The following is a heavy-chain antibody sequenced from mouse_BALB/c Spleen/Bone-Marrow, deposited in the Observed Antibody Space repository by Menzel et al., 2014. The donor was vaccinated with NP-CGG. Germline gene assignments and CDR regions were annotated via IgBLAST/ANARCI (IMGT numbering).Heavy chain of an antibody. J-gene: IGHJ4*01. CDR3: ARSYGNYYAMDY. D-gene: IGHD2-1*01. CDR2: INPSNGRT. Sequence: QVQLQQPGAELVKPGASVKLSCKASGHTFTSYWMHWVKQRPGQGLEWIGEINPSNGRTNYNEKFKSKATLTVDKSSSTAYMQLSSLTSEDSAVYYCARSYGNYYAMDYWGQGTSVTVSS. CDR1: GHTFTSYW. V-gene: IGHV1S81*02.